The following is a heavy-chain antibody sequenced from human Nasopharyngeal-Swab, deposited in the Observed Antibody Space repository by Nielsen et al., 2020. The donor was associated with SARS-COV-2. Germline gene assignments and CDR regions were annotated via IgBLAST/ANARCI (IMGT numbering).Heavy chain of an antibody. CDR3: ARAADGYNSFDP. D-gene: IGHD5-24*01. V-gene: IGHV3-30*04. J-gene: IGHJ5*02. Sequence: GGSLRLSCAASGFSFNSHAMHWVRQAPGKGLEWVAVISYAGSSEYYADSVKGRFTISRDNFKDPLYLQMDSLRPEDKVVYYCARAADGYNSFDPWGQGTLVTVSS. CDR1: GFSFNSHA. CDR2: ISYAGSSE.